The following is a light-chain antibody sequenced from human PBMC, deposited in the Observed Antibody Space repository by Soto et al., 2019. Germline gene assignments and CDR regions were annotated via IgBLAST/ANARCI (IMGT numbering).Light chain of an antibody. CDR3: QQYNSYWT. J-gene: IGKJ1*01. CDR1: QSVNSW. V-gene: IGKV1-5*03. CDR2: KAS. Sequence: DIQMTQSPSTLSASVGDRVTITCRASQSVNSWLAWYQQKPGKAPKLLIYKASSLDSGVPSRVSGSGSGTEFTLTISSLQPDDFATYYCQQYNSYWTFGQGTKVEIK.